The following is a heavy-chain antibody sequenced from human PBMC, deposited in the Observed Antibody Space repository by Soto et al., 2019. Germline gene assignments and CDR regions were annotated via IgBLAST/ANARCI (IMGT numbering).Heavy chain of an antibody. CDR3: ASAAARPASSWYGY. V-gene: IGHV3-11*01. CDR1: GFTFSDYY. Sequence: LRLSCAASGFTFSDYYMSWIRQAPGKGLEWVSYISSSGSTIYYADSMKGRFTISRDNAKNSLYLQMNSLRAEDTAVYYCASAAARPASSWYGYWGQGTLVTVSS. J-gene: IGHJ4*02. CDR2: ISSSGSTI. D-gene: IGHD6-13*01.